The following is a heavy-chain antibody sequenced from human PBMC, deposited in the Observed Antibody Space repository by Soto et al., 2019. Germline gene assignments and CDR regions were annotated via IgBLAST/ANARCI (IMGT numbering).Heavy chain of an antibody. D-gene: IGHD4-17*01. Sequence: PGGSLRLSCAASGFTFSSYAMSWVRQAPGKGLEWVSAISGSGGSTYYADSVKGRFTISRDNSKNTPYLQMNSLRAEDTAVYYCAKEGHNTVTTPTWFDPWGQGTLVTVSS. J-gene: IGHJ5*02. CDR2: ISGSGGST. V-gene: IGHV3-23*01. CDR1: GFTFSSYA. CDR3: AKEGHNTVTTPTWFDP.